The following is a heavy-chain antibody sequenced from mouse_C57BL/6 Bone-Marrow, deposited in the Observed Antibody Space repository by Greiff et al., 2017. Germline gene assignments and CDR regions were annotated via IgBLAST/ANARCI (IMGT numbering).Heavy chain of an antibody. CDR3: ARHELGRFDY. V-gene: IGHV5-6*01. CDR2: ISSGGSYT. Sequence: EVNVVESGGDLVKPGGSLKLSCAASGFTFSSYGMSWVRQTPDQRLEWVATISSGGSYTYYPDSVKGRFTISRDNAKNTLYLQMSSLKSEDTAKYYCARHELGRFDYWGQGTTRTVSS. J-gene: IGHJ2*01. D-gene: IGHD4-1*01. CDR1: GFTFSSYG.